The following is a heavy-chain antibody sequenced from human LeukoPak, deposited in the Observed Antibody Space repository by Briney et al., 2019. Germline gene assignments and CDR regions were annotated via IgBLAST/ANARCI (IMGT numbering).Heavy chain of an antibody. Sequence: ASVKVSCKASGGTFSSYAISWVRQAPGQGLEWMGGIIPIFGTANCAQKFQGRVTITTDESTSTAYMELSSLRSEDTAVYYCARNILGYCSSTSCYGFDYWGQGTLVTVSS. CDR2: IIPIFGTA. CDR1: GGTFSSYA. J-gene: IGHJ4*02. V-gene: IGHV1-69*05. CDR3: ARNILGYCSSTSCYGFDY. D-gene: IGHD2-2*01.